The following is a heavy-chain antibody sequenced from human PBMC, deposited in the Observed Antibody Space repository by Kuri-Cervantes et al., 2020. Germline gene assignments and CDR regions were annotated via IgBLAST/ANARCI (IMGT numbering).Heavy chain of an antibody. Sequence: ASVKVSCKASGYTFTNYDINWVRQATGQGLEWMGWMNPNSGNTGYAQKFQGRVTMTRNTSISTAYMELSSLRSEDTAVYYCARVVAATDNWFDPWGQGTLVTVSS. CDR3: ARVVAATDNWFDP. D-gene: IGHD2-15*01. CDR2: MNPNSGNT. J-gene: IGHJ5*02. V-gene: IGHV1-8*01. CDR1: GYTFTNYD.